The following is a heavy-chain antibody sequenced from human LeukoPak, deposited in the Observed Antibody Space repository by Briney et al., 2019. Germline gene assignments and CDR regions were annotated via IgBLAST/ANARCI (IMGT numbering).Heavy chain of an antibody. CDR2: ISWNSGSI. D-gene: IGHD3-10*01. CDR3: AKDLGLIWFGFDAFDI. CDR1: GFTVSSNY. Sequence: SGGSLRLSCAASGFTVSSNYMSWVRQAPGKGLEWVSGISWNSGSIGYADSVKGRFTISRDNAKNSLYLQMNSLRAEDTALYYCAKDLGLIWFGFDAFDIWGQGTMVTVSS. J-gene: IGHJ3*02. V-gene: IGHV3-9*01.